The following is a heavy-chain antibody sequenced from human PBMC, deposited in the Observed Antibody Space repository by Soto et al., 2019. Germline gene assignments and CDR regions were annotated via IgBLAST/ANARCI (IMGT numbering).Heavy chain of an antibody. CDR1: GYSFTSYW. J-gene: IGHJ3*02. Sequence: GESLKISCKGSGYSFTSYWIGWVRQMPGKGLEWMGIIYPGDSDTRYSPSFQGQVTISADKSISTAYLQWSSLKASDTAMYYCARHGDVVVVAATAFDIWGQGTMVTVSS. V-gene: IGHV5-51*01. D-gene: IGHD2-15*01. CDR3: ARHGDVVVVAATAFDI. CDR2: IYPGDSDT.